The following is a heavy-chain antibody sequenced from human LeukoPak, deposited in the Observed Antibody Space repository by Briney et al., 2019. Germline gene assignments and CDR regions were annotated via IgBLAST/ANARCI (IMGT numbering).Heavy chain of an antibody. CDR1: GLTVSGKS. D-gene: IGHD2/OR15-2a*01. J-gene: IGHJ4*02. CDR2: ISGSGGDT. V-gene: IGHV3-23*01. CDR3: RYFLPHFDY. Sequence: PGGSLRLSCAASGLTVSGKSMSWVRQAPGKGLEWVSAISGSGGDTYYADSVKGRFTISRDNSKNTLYLQMNSLRAEDTAVYYCRYFLPHFDYWGQGTLVTVSS.